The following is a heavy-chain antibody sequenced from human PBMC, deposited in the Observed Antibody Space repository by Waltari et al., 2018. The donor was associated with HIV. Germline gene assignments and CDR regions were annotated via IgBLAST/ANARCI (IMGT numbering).Heavy chain of an antibody. D-gene: IGHD2-21*02. CDR3: ARMTSPYFIDY. CDR1: GFSFRTYW. J-gene: IGHJ4*02. V-gene: IGHV3-74*01. CDR2: IDQDGSRI. Sequence: EVQLVESGGGLVRPGLSLRLSCAASGFSFRTYWMHWVRQVPGKGTVWGSRIDQDGSRISYADSVKGRVTISRDNARNILYLQMNSLRVEDTAVYYCARMTSPYFIDYWGLGTLVTVSS.